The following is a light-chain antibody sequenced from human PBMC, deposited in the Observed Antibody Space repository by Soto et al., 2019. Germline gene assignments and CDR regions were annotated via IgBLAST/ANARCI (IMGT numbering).Light chain of an antibody. J-gene: IGKJ1*01. V-gene: IGKV3D-15*01. Sequence: RVMTQSPDTLSVSPGERATLSCRASETVRSNLAWYHQKPGRAPRLLIYAASTRATGIPARFIGNGAGTEFTLTISRLQDEDFAVYYCQQYNNWWTFGQGTKVEIK. CDR3: QQYNNWWT. CDR2: AAS. CDR1: ETVRSN.